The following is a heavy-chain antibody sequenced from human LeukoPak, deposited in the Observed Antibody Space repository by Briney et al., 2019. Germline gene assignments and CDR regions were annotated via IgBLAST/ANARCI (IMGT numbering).Heavy chain of an antibody. Sequence: GGSLRLSCAASGFTFSSYSMNWVRQAPGKGLEWVSSISSSSSYIYYADSVKGRFTSSRDNAKNSLYLQMNSLRAEDTAVYYCARDGRIFGVVSYWGQGTLVTVSS. J-gene: IGHJ4*02. V-gene: IGHV3-21*01. D-gene: IGHD3-3*01. CDR2: ISSSSSYI. CDR3: ARDGRIFGVVSY. CDR1: GFTFSSYS.